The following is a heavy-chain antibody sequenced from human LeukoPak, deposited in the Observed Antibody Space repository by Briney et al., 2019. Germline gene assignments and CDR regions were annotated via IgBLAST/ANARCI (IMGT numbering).Heavy chain of an antibody. CDR1: GFTFSSYS. CDR3: AREPYYDILTGYYSGGDY. Sequence: GGSLRLSCAASGFTFSSYSMNWVRQAPGKGLEWVSYISSSSSTIYYADSVKGRFTISRDNAKNSLYLQMNSPRDEDTAVYYCAREPYYDILTGYYSGGDYWGQGTLVTVSS. CDR2: ISSSSSTI. V-gene: IGHV3-48*02. D-gene: IGHD3-9*01. J-gene: IGHJ4*02.